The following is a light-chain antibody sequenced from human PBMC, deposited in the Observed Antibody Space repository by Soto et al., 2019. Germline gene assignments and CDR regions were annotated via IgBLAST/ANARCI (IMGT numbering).Light chain of an antibody. V-gene: IGKV3-15*01. Sequence: EIVMTQSPATLSVSPGERATLSCRASQSVSSNLAWYQQKPGQAPRLLIYGASTRATGIPARFSGSGSGTEFTLTISRLQSEDFAVYYCQQYNNWPQTFGKGTKVEIK. CDR1: QSVSSN. CDR3: QQYNNWPQT. J-gene: IGKJ1*01. CDR2: GAS.